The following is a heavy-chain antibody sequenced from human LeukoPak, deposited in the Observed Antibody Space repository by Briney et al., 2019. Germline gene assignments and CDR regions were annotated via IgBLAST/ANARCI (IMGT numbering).Heavy chain of an antibody. CDR2: INPNRGGT. Sequence: ASVKVSCKASRYTFTGYYMHWVRQAAGQGLEWMGWINPNRGGTNYAQKFQGRVTMTRDTSISTAYMELSRLRSDDTDVYYCAREPKRGYSYDKRYYFDYWGQGTLVTVSS. CDR1: RYTFTGYY. CDR3: AREPKRGYSYDKRYYFDY. J-gene: IGHJ4*02. D-gene: IGHD5-18*01. V-gene: IGHV1-2*02.